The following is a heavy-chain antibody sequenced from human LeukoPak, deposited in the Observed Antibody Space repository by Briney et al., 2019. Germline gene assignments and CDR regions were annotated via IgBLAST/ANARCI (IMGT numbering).Heavy chain of an antibody. Sequence: GGSLRLSRAASGFTFSSYAMSWVRQAPGNGLEWVSAISGSGGSTYYADSVKGRFTISRDNSKNTLYLQMNSLRAEDTAVYYCAKGPSGSYSFGYWGQGTLVTVSS. CDR1: GFTFSSYA. D-gene: IGHD3-10*01. V-gene: IGHV3-23*01. CDR3: AKGPSGSYSFGY. CDR2: ISGSGGST. J-gene: IGHJ4*02.